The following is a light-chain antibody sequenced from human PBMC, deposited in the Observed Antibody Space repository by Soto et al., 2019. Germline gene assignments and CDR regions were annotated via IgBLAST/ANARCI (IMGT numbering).Light chain of an antibody. Sequence: QSVLTQPPSASGTPGQRVTISCSGSSSNIGTNTVNWYQHLPGSAPKLLIYSNNQRPSGVPDRFSGSKSGTSASLAISGLQPDDEADYYSEAWDGSLNVVLFGGGTKVTVL. CDR3: EAWDGSLNVVL. J-gene: IGLJ2*01. V-gene: IGLV1-44*01. CDR2: SNN. CDR1: SSNIGTNT.